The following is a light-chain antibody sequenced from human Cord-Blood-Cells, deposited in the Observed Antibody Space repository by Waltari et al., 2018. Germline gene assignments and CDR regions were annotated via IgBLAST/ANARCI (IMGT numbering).Light chain of an antibody. V-gene: IGKV3-20*01. CDR2: GAS. CDR3: QQYGSSSWT. CDR1: QSVSSSY. J-gene: IGKJ1*01. Sequence: EIVLTQSPGTLSLSPGERATLSCRASQSVSSSYLAWYQQTPGQTPRLLIYGASSRATGIPDRFSGSGSGTDFTLTISRLEPEDVAVYYCQQYGSSSWTFGQGTKVEIK.